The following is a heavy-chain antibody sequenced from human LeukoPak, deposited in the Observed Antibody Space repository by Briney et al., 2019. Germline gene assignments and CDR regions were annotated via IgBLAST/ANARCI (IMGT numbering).Heavy chain of an antibody. CDR1: GFSFSTYW. V-gene: IGHV3-7*04. CDR2: IDQGGSVR. D-gene: IGHD6-13*01. Sequence: GGSLRLSCAASGFSFSTYWMSWVRQTPEKGLEFVANIDQGGSVRNYMDSLKGRCTISRDNAKKSLYLEINSLRADDTAVYYCARVAAAVPDQWGQGTLVTVSS. J-gene: IGHJ5*02. CDR3: ARVAAAVPDQ.